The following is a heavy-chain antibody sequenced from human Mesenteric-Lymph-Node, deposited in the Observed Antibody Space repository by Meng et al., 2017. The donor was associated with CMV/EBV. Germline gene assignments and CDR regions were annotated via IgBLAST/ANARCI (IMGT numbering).Heavy chain of an antibody. Sequence: SETLSLTCTVSGGSINSGYYYWGWIRQPPGKGLEWIGSIYYSGSTNYNPSLKSRVTISIDTSKNQFSLRLSSVTAADTAVYYCARGGFLEGSDYWGQGTLVTVSS. J-gene: IGHJ4*02. CDR1: GGSINSGYYY. CDR2: IYYSGST. CDR3: ARGGFLEGSDY. D-gene: IGHD3-3*01. V-gene: IGHV4-39*07.